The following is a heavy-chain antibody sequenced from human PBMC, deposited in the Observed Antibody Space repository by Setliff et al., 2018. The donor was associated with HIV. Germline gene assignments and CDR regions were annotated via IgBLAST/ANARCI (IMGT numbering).Heavy chain of an antibody. J-gene: IGHJ4*02. CDR1: GASISSYS. CDR3: ARGIESFWSGYVR. D-gene: IGHD3-3*01. Sequence: SETLSLTCTVSGASISSYSWSWIRQSPGKRLEWIGYIHSYGSTDYNPSLESRVTISVDTSKNLFSLKLTSVTPADTAVYYCARGIESFWSGYVRWGQGTLVTVSS. V-gene: IGHV4-59*01. CDR2: IHSYGST.